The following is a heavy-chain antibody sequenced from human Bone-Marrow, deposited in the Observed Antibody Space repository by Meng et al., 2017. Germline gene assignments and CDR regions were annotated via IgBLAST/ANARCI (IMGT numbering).Heavy chain of an antibody. D-gene: IGHD2-15*01. CDR2: ISSSGSTI. J-gene: IGHJ4*02. V-gene: IGHV3-11*01. Sequence: GESLKISCAASGFTFSDYYMSWIRQAPGKGLECVSYISSSGSTIYYADSVKCRFTISRDNARNSLYLQMNSLRAEDTAVYYCARDRVAGPTCPGDYWGQGTLVTVSS. CDR1: GFTFSDYY. CDR3: ARDRVAGPTCPGDY.